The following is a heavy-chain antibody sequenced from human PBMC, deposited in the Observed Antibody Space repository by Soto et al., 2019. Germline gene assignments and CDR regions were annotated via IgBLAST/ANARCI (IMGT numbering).Heavy chain of an antibody. Sequence: PSVKVSCKASGGTFSSYAISWVLQAPGQGLEWMGGIIPIFGTANYAQKFQGRVTITADKSTSTAYMELSSLRSEDTAVYYCARDGGIPRYGMDVWGQGTTVTVSS. CDR2: IIPIFGTA. J-gene: IGHJ6*02. V-gene: IGHV1-69*06. CDR1: GGTFSSYA. D-gene: IGHD6-13*01. CDR3: ARDGGIPRYGMDV.